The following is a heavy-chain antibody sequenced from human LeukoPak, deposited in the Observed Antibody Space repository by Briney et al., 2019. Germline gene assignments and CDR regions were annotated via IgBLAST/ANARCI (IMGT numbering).Heavy chain of an antibody. Sequence: GESLKISCKGSGYSFTSYWIGWVRQMPGKGLEWMGIIYPGDSDTRYSPSFQGQVTISADKSISTAYLQWSSLKASDTAMYYCARLPTGTTSYNWFDPWGQGTLVTVSS. CDR1: GYSFTSYW. J-gene: IGHJ5*02. D-gene: IGHD1-1*01. CDR3: ARLPTGTTSYNWFDP. CDR2: IYPGDSDT. V-gene: IGHV5-51*01.